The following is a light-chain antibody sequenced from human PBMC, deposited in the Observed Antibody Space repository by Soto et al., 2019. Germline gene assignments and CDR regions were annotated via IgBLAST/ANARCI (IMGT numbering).Light chain of an antibody. J-gene: IGLJ2*01. CDR1: SGSIANNY. CDR3: QSYDSDFVV. CDR2: ENN. V-gene: IGLV6-57*04. Sequence: NFMLPQPHSVSESPGKTLSISCTRSSGSIANNYVQWYQQRPGSAPTTVIYENNQRLSGVPDRFSGSTDGSSNSASRTISGLQTEDEADYYCQSYDSDFVVFGGGTKLTVL.